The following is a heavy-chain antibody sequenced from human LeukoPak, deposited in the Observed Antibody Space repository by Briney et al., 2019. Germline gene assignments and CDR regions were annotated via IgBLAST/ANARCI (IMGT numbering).Heavy chain of an antibody. V-gene: IGHV3-23*01. CDR1: RFSFSNYG. CDR2: ITDRGGST. CDR3: TTYRLTGDFDY. D-gene: IGHD7-27*01. J-gene: IGHJ4*02. Sequence: GGSLRLSCAASRFSFSNYGMSWVRQAPGKGLEWVSSITDRGGSTYYADSVKGRFTISRDNSKNTLYLQVNSLKTEDTAVYYCTTYRLTGDFDYWGQGTLVTVSS.